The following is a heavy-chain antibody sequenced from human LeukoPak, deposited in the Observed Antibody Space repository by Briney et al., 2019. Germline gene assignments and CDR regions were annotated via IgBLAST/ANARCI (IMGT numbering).Heavy chain of an antibody. V-gene: IGHV3-21*01. CDR2: ISISSSYI. CDR1: GFTVSSNS. CDR3: ARGGIIVPDPDY. D-gene: IGHD6-19*01. J-gene: IGHJ4*02. Sequence: GGSLRLSCTVSGFTVSSNSWSWVRQAPGKGLEWVSSISISSSYIYYADSVKGRFTMSRGNAKNSLYLQVNSLRAEDTAVYYCARGGIIVPDPDYWGQGTLVTVSS.